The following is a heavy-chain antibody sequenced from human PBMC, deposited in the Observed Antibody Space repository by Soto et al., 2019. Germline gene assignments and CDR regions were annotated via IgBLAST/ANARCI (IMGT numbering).Heavy chain of an antibody. CDR1: GFTFSSYA. CDR2: ISGSGGST. J-gene: IGHJ4*02. V-gene: IGHV3-23*01. Sequence: EVQLLESGGGLVQPGGSLRLSCAASGFTFSSYAMSWVRQAPGKGLEWVSAISGSGGSTYYADSVKGRFTISRDNSKNTLYLQMNSLRAADTAVYYCAKDSEEWDILTGFIYYCDYWGQGSLVTVSS. CDR3: AKDSEEWDILTGFIYYCDY. D-gene: IGHD3-9*01.